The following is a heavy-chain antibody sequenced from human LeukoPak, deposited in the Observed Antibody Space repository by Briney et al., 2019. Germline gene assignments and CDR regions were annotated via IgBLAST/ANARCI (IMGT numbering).Heavy chain of an antibody. CDR1: GFTFDDYA. J-gene: IGHJ6*02. Sequence: GGALRLSCAASGFTFDDYAMHWVRQAPGKGLECVSGISWNSGSIGYADSVKGRFTISRDNAKNSLYLQMNSLRAEDTALYYCAKDIRDYYYYGMDVWGQGTTVTVSS. D-gene: IGHD3-10*01. V-gene: IGHV3-9*01. CDR2: ISWNSGSI. CDR3: AKDIRDYYYYGMDV.